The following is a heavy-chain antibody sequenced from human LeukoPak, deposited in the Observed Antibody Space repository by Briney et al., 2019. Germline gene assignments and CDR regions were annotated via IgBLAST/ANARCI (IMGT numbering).Heavy chain of an antibody. J-gene: IGHJ4*02. D-gene: IGHD3-22*01. V-gene: IGHV3-23*01. Sequence: PGGSLRLSCAASGFTFTSYAMSWVRQAPGKGLEWVSTISGGGASAYYADSVKGRFTISRDNSKNTLYLQMNSLRAEDTALYYCAKAAYYDRSGYYENWGQGTLVAVSS. CDR3: AKAAYYDRSGYYEN. CDR2: ISGGGASA. CDR1: GFTFTSYA.